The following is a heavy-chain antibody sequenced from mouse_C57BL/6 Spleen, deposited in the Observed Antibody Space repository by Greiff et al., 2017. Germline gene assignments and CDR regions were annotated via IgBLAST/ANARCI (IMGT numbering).Heavy chain of an antibody. D-gene: IGHD2-4*01. V-gene: IGHV1-81*01. J-gene: IGHJ4*01. CDR3: ARTHYDYDAPMDY. Sequence: QVHVKQSGAELARPGASVQLSCKASGYTFTSYGISWVKQRTGQGLEWIGEIYPRSGNTYYNEKFKGKATLTADKSSSTAYMELRSLTSEDSAVYFCARTHYDYDAPMDYWGQGTSVTVSS. CDR1: GYTFTSYG. CDR2: IYPRSGNT.